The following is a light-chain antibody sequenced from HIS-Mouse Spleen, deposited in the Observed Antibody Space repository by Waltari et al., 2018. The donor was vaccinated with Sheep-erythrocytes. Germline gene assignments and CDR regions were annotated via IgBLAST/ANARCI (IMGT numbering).Light chain of an antibody. J-gene: IGLJ3*02. V-gene: IGLV2-23*01. CDR2: EGS. CDR1: SSDVGSYTL. CDR3: CSYAGSSTPWV. Sequence: QSALTQPASVSGSPGQSITISCTGTSSDVGSYTLVSWYQQHPGKAPKLMIYEGSKRPSGVSNRFSGSKSGNTASLTISGLQAEDEADHYCCSYAGSSTPWVFGGGTKLTVL.